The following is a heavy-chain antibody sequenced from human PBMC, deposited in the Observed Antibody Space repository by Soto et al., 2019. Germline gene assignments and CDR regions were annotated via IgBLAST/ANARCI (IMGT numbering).Heavy chain of an antibody. CDR2: VYYSGST. J-gene: IGHJ4*02. D-gene: IGHD3-10*01. Sequence: QLQLQESGPGLVKPSETLSLTCTVSGGSISSSSYYWGWIRQPPGKGLEWIGSVYYSGSTYYNPSLKSRVTISVDTSENQFSLKLSSVTAADTAVYYCARLRDPGNYGSGTNRDYWGQGTLVIVSS. CDR1: GGSISSSSYY. CDR3: ARLRDPGNYGSGTNRDY. V-gene: IGHV4-39*01.